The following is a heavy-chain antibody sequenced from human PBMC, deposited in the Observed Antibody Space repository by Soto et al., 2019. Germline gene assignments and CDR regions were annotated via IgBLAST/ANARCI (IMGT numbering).Heavy chain of an antibody. CDR1: GYIFTSYY. D-gene: IGHD6-19*01. CDR2: INPFDGSR. J-gene: IGHJ4*02. Sequence: PSVKASCKASGYIFTSYYIHCVRQAPGQGLEWMGWINPFDGSRMFAQSFQGRVTMTRDTSTSTVYMEVSSLRAEDTAVYYCARDKSPYSSGWHNRHFDYWGQGTLVTVSS. CDR3: ARDKSPYSSGWHNRHFDY. V-gene: IGHV1-46*01.